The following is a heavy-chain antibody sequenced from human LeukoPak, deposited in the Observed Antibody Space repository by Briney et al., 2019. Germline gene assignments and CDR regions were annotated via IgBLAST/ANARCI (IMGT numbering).Heavy chain of an antibody. Sequence: LPGRSLRLSCTVSGFTFDDYAMHWVRHTPGKGLEWVAGITWNRDNIGYGDSVKGRFTISRDNVKNVLYLQMNSLRPEDTALYYCARSERAIVGEGGWYFDLWGRGTLVTVSS. CDR1: GFTFDDYA. J-gene: IGHJ2*01. D-gene: IGHD1-26*01. V-gene: IGHV3-9*01. CDR2: ITWNRDNI. CDR3: ARSERAIVGEGGWYFDL.